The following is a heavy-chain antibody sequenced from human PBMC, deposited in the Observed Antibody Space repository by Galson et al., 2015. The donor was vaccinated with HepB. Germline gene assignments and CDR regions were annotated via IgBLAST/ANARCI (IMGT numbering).Heavy chain of an antibody. CDR3: AKAYRGLWGFGGVIAPDY. CDR1: GFTFSSYA. D-gene: IGHD3-16*02. J-gene: IGHJ4*02. CDR2: ISGSGGST. Sequence: SLRLSCAASGFTFSSYAMSWVRQAPGKGLEWVSAISGSGGSTYYADSVKGRFTISRDNSKNTLYLQMNSLRAEDTAVYYCAKAYRGLWGFGGVIAPDYWGQGTLVTVSS. V-gene: IGHV3-23*01.